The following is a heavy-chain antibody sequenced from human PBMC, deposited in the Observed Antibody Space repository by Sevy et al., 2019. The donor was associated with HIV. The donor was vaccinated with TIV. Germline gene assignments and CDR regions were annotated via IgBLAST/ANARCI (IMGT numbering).Heavy chain of an antibody. D-gene: IGHD6-19*01. Sequence: GSLRLSCAASGFTFSSYWMSWVRQAPGKGLEWVANIKQDGSEKYYVDSVKGRFTISRDNAKNSLYLQMNSLRAEDTAVYYCAREEAGTPYYYYYYMDVWGKGTTVTVSS. J-gene: IGHJ6*03. CDR1: GFTFSSYW. V-gene: IGHV3-7*03. CDR3: AREEAGTPYYYYYYMDV. CDR2: IKQDGSEK.